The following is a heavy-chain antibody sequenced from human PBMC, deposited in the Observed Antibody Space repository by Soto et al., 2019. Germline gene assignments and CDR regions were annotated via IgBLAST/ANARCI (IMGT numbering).Heavy chain of an antibody. CDR2: IIPIFGTA. CDR1: GDTFSRYA. D-gene: IGHD3-22*01. J-gene: IGHJ4*02. Sequence: SSLKLSCKAAGDTFSRYAISWVRQAPGQGLEWMGGIIPIFGTANYAQKFQGRVTITADESTITAYMELSSLRSEDTAVYYCARGSSGYYPESFDYWGQGTLVTVSS. V-gene: IGHV1-69*13. CDR3: ARGSSGYYPESFDY.